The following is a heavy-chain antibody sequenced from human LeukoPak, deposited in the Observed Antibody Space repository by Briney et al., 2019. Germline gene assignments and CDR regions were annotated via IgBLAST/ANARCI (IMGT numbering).Heavy chain of an antibody. Sequence: GGSLRLSCAASGLTVADYGMSWVRQAPRKGLEWVSGIDWSGESTSYADSVKGRFTISRDNSENTLFLHMNNLRAEDTALYYCARDLSASWYSLGFWGRGTLVTVSS. CDR2: IDWSGEST. CDR3: ARDLSASWYSLGF. D-gene: IGHD6-13*01. V-gene: IGHV3-20*04. J-gene: IGHJ4*02. CDR1: GLTVADYG.